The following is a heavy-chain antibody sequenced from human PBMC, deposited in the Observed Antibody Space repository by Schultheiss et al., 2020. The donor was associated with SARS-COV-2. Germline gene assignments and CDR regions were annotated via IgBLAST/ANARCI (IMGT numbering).Heavy chain of an antibody. CDR1: GYTFTSYG. V-gene: IGHV1-18*01. Sequence: ASVKVSCKASGYTFTSYGISWVRQAPGQGLEWMGWISAYNGNTNYAQKFQGRVTMTRNTSISTAYMELSGLRSEDTAVYYCARAPYCGGDCPYSFDSWGQGTLVTVSS. D-gene: IGHD2-21*01. CDR2: ISAYNGNT. CDR3: ARAPYCGGDCPYSFDS. J-gene: IGHJ4*02.